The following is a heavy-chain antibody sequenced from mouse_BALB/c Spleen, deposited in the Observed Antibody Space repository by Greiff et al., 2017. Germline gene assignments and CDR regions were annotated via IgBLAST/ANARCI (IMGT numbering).Heavy chain of an antibody. CDR2: ISDGGSYT. CDR1: GFTFSDYY. CDR3: ARGLNWSWFAY. Sequence: EVKVVESGGGLVKPGGSLKLSCAASGFTFSDYYMYWVRQTPEKRLEWVATISDGGSYTYYPDSVKGRFTISRDNAKNNLYLQMSSLKSEDTAMYYCARGLNWSWFAYWGQGTLVTVSA. D-gene: IGHD1-3*01. J-gene: IGHJ3*01. V-gene: IGHV5-4*02.